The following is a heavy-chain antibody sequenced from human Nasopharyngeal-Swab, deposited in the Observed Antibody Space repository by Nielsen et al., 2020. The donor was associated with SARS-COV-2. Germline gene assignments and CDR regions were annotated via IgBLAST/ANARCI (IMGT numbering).Heavy chain of an antibody. V-gene: IGHV1-18*01. D-gene: IGHD6-13*01. CDR2: ISAYNGNT. CDR3: ARDGEVYSSSWYKASYYYYYGMDV. Sequence: ASVKVSCKASGGTFSSYAISWVRQAPGQGLEWMGWISAYNGNTNYAQKLQGRVTMTTDTSTSTAYMELRSLRSDDTAVYYCARDGEVYSSSWYKASYYYYYGMDVWGQGTTVTVSS. CDR1: GGTFSSYA. J-gene: IGHJ6*02.